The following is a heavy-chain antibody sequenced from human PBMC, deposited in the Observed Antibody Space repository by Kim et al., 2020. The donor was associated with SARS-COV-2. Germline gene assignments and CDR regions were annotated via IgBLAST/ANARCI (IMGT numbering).Heavy chain of an antibody. J-gene: IGHJ4*02. CDR2: ISYDGSNK. V-gene: IGHV3-30*18. CDR1: GFTFSSYG. Sequence: GGSLRLSCAASGFTFSSYGMHWVRQAPGKGLEWVAVISYDGSNKYYADSVKGRFTISRDNSKNTLYLQMNSLRAEDTAVYYCAKDISSSGYHPPADYWGQGTLVTVSS. D-gene: IGHD3-22*01. CDR3: AKDISSSGYHPPADY.